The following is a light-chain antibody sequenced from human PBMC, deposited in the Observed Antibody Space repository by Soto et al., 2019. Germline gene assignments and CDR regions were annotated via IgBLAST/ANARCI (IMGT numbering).Light chain of an antibody. Sequence: QSVLTQPASVSGSPGQSITISCSGASSDIGAYYYVSWYHQHPGRAPKLIINEVSHRFSGLSYRFSGSKSGNTASLTISGLQAEDEGDYYCTSFAPGRVYVFGSGTKVTVL. V-gene: IGLV2-14*03. CDR3: TSFAPGRVYV. CDR1: SSDIGAYYY. J-gene: IGLJ1*01. CDR2: EVS.